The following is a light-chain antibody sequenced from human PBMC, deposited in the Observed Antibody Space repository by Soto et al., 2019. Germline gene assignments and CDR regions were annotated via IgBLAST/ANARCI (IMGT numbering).Light chain of an antibody. Sequence: ETVLTQSPGTVSLSPGERATLSCRASQSLGSRFLAWHQQTPGQAPRLLIYGASNRATGVPDRFSGTGSGTDFTLTISRLEPEDFAVYYCQQYGSSPVTFGQGTKLEI. J-gene: IGKJ2*01. V-gene: IGKV3-20*01. CDR1: QSLGSRF. CDR3: QQYGSSPVT. CDR2: GAS.